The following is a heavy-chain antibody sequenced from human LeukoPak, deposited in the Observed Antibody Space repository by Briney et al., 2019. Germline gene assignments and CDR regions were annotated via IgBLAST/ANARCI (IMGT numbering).Heavy chain of an antibody. CDR1: GYTFTSYG. D-gene: IGHD5-18*01. J-gene: IGHJ6*03. Sequence: ASVKVSCKASGYTFTSYGISWVRQAPGQGLEWMGWISAYNGNTNYAQKLQGRVTMTTDTSTSTAYMGLRSLRSDDTAVYYCAREGTGRPWIQLWLASVDYYYYMDVWGKGTTVTVSS. CDR2: ISAYNGNT. CDR3: AREGTGRPWIQLWLASVDYYYYMDV. V-gene: IGHV1-18*01.